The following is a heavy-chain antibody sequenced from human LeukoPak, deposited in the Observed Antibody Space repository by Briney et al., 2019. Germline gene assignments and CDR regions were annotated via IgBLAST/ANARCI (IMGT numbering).Heavy chain of an antibody. CDR1: GYTFTDYY. D-gene: IGHD3-22*01. CDR3: ARDAYYYDSSGSQYYFDY. CDR2: INPNTGGT. Sequence: GASVKVSCKASGYTFTDYYIHWVRQAPGQGLEWLGWINPNTGGTHYVQKFQDRVTMTRDTSISTAYMELSRLRSDDTAVYYCARDAYYYDSSGSQYYFDYWGQGTLVTVSS. J-gene: IGHJ4*02. V-gene: IGHV1-2*02.